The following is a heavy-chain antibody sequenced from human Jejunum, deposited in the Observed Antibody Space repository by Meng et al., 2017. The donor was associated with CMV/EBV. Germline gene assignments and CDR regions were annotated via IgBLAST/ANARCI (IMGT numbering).Heavy chain of an antibody. J-gene: IGHJ5*02. CDR1: GFSLSNYG. V-gene: IGHV3-23*01. Sequence: SGFSLSNYGVTWVRQAPGKGLEWVAAIGGSGDRIYNADSVKGRFTVSRDKSKNTVSLQMNSLSPEDTAVYYCAKLSGYQTTRNWFDLWGQGTLVTVSS. D-gene: IGHD5-12*01. CDR2: IGGSGDRI. CDR3: AKLSGYQTTRNWFDL.